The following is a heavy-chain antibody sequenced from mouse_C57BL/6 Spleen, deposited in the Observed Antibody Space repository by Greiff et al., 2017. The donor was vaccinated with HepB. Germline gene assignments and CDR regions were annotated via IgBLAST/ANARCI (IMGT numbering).Heavy chain of an antibody. V-gene: IGHV1-81*01. J-gene: IGHJ2*01. CDR2: IYPRSGNT. D-gene: IGHD2-2*01. CDR3: ASGVTTADDY. Sequence: VQLQESGPELARPGASVKLSCQASGYTFTSYGISWVKQRTGQGLEWIGEIYPRSGNTYYNEKFKGKATLTADKSSRTAYMELRSLTSEDSAVYFCASGVTTADDYWGQGTTLTVSS. CDR1: GYTFTSYG.